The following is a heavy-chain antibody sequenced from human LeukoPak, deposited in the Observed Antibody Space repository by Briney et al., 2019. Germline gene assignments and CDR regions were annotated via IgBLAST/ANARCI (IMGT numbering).Heavy chain of an antibody. CDR2: VNGYGSTT. D-gene: IGHD3-9*01. CDR3: ASDYDNTGENGFDP. CDR1: GFTFSSYA. V-gene: IGHV3-74*01. Sequence: GGSLRLSCAASGFTFSSYAMSWVRQAPGKGLVWVSRVNGYGSTTTYADSVKGRFTISRDTANTKLYLQINRLRAEDTAVYYCASDYDNTGENGFDPWGQGTLVTVSS. J-gene: IGHJ5*02.